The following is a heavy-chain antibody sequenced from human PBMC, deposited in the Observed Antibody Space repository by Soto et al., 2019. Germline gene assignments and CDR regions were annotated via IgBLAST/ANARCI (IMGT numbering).Heavy chain of an antibody. Sequence: GGSLRLSCAASGFTFSSYAMSWVRQAPGKGLEWVSAISGSGGSTYYADSVKGRFTISRDNSKNTLYLQMNSLRAEDTAVYYCAKDRVTKAAACTFGDFDYWGQGTLVTVSS. CDR1: GFTFSSYA. D-gene: IGHD6-13*01. CDR2: ISGSGGST. CDR3: AKDRVTKAAACTFGDFDY. J-gene: IGHJ4*02. V-gene: IGHV3-23*01.